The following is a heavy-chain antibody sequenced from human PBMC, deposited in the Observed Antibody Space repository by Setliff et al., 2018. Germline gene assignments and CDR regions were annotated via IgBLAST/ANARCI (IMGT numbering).Heavy chain of an antibody. CDR3: ARDSGTIFGVVHDY. CDR1: GASITSGGFY. V-gene: IGHV4-61*09. Sequence: PSETLSLTCSVSGASITSGGFYWTWIRQPAGKGLEWIGHISPSGSTTYNPSVKSRVTISVDTSKNQFSLKLSSVTAADTAVYYCARDSGTIFGVVHDYWGQGTLVTVSS. D-gene: IGHD3-3*01. CDR2: ISPSGST. J-gene: IGHJ4*02.